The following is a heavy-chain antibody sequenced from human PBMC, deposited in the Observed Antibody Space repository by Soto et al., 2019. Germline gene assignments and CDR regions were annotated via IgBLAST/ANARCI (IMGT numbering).Heavy chain of an antibody. V-gene: IGHV3-23*01. CDR1: GFNFRNDD. J-gene: IGHJ5*02. CDR3: AKHRLESSFS. CDR2: ISSGDAFT. D-gene: IGHD6-19*01. Sequence: EVQLLESGGGLVQPGVSLRRSCAASGFNFRNDDMSWVRLATGKGVERVSTISSGDAFTYYADSVKGRLTISRDYSKSTLSLQMNILRAQDTAVYYCAKHRLESSFSWGQGTLVSVSS.